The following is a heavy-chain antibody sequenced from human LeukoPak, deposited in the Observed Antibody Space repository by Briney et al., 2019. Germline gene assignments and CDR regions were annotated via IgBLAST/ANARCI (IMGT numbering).Heavy chain of an antibody. V-gene: IGHV1-8*03. D-gene: IGHD1-14*01. CDR3: ARGGLTTFDY. J-gene: IGHJ4*02. CDR1: GYTFTGYY. CDR2: MNPNSGNT. Sequence: ASVKVSCKASGYTFTGYYMHWVRQATGQGLEWMGWMNPNSGNTGYAQKFQGRVTITRNTSISTAYMELSSLRSEDTAVYYCARGGLTTFDYGGQGTLVTVSS.